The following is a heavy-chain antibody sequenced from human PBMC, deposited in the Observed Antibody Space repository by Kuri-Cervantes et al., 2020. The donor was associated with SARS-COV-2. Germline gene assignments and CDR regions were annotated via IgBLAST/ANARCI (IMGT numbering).Heavy chain of an antibody. CDR2: ISSSGNT. D-gene: IGHD5-24*01. V-gene: IGHV4-28*01. Sequence: SETLSLTCPVSDYSISSSHWWGWIRQPPGKGLEWIGSISSSGNTHYNPSLKSRVTMSVDTSKNQFSLKLSSVTAADTAVYYCARVDGYNKNFDYWGQGTLVTVSS. J-gene: IGHJ4*02. CDR3: ARVDGYNKNFDY. CDR1: DYSISSSHW.